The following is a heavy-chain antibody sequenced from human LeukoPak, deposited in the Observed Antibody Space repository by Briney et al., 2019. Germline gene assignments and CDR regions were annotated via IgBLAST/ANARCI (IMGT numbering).Heavy chain of an antibody. CDR2: LHADGSEK. Sequence: GGSLRLSCAAFGFSLSGYWMSWVRQAPGKGLEWVARLHADGSEKYYVDSVKGRFTISRDNAKNSLYLQMNSLRDEDTAVYYCARGGYSFDYLGQGTLVTVSS. J-gene: IGHJ4*02. V-gene: IGHV3-7*01. CDR3: ARGGYSFDY. D-gene: IGHD5-12*01. CDR1: GFSLSGYW.